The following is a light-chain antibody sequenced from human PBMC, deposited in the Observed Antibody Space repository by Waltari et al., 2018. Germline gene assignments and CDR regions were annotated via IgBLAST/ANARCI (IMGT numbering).Light chain of an antibody. CDR2: VSSDGSQ. CDR1: RGHSSNG. J-gene: IGLJ3*02. CDR3: QTGGHGTGV. Sequence: QLVLTQSPSASDSLGTSIKPTSTLRRGHSSNGNAWLRQQPEKGPRYLMKVSSDGSQTRDNGIPDRFSGASSGAERYLTIASPQSEDEADYYCQTGGHGTGVFGGGTKLTVL. V-gene: IGLV4-69*01.